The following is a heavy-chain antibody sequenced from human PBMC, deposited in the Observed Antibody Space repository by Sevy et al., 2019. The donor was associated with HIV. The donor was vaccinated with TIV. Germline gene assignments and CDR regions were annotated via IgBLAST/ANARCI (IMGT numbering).Heavy chain of an antibody. CDR3: VSDMCPTLGTGHNWFDL. CDR2: ITGNGQKK. CDR1: GFVFEDFA. V-gene: IGHV3-9*01. Sequence: GGSLRLSCVGSGFVFEDFAVHWVRRSPGKGLEWVSGITGNGQKKFYEGSVKGRFSISRDNARKSLYLQMNNMNFDDRAFYYCVSDMCPTLGTGHNWFDLWGQGTLVTVSS. J-gene: IGHJ5*02.